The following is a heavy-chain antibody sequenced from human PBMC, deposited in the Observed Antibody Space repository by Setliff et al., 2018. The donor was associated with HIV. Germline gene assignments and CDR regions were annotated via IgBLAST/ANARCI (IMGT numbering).Heavy chain of an antibody. CDR2: INHSGST. V-gene: IGHV4-34*01. D-gene: IGHD2-21*02. CDR3: ARHHPYGGNSPVGY. Sequence: SETLSLTYAVYGGSFSLYYWSWLRQPPGKRLEWIGEINHSGSTNYNPSLKSRVSMSVDTSRNQFSLNLTSVTSADTAVYYCARHHPYGGNSPVGYWGQGTLVTVSS. CDR1: GGSFSLYY. J-gene: IGHJ4*02.